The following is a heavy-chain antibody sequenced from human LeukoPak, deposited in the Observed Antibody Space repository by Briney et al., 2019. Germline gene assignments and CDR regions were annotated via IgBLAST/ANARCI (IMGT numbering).Heavy chain of an antibody. J-gene: IGHJ4*02. CDR1: GDSISSGVYY. D-gene: IGHD5-24*01. V-gene: IGHV4-39*01. CDR2: FYYSGSL. Sequence: SETLSLTCTVSGDSISSGVYYSGWIRQPPGKGLEWIGSFYYSGSLYYNPSLKSRVTISVDTSKNQFSLKLSSVSAADTAVYYCARRRDGYNLYYFDYWGQEILVTVSS. CDR3: ARRRDGYNLYYFDY.